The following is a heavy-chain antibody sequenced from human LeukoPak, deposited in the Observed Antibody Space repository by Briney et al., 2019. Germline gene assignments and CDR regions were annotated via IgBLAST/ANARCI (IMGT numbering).Heavy chain of an antibody. CDR1: GFTFSSCW. D-gene: IGHD6-19*01. Sequence: GGSLRLSCAASGFTFSSCWMHWVRQAPGKGLVWVSRINSDGSSTSYADSVKGQFTISRDNAKNTLYLQMNSLRAEDTAVYYCARDTSSGWYPFDYWGQGTLVTVSS. V-gene: IGHV3-74*01. J-gene: IGHJ4*02. CDR3: ARDTSSGWYPFDY. CDR2: INSDGSST.